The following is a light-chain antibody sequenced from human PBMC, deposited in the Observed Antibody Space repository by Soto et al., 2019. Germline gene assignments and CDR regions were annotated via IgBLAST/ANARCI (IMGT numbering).Light chain of an antibody. CDR1: QSVGSN. CDR2: GAS. Sequence: EIVMTRSPATLSVSPGERGTLSCRASQSVGSNLAWYQQKPGQAPRLLIYGASTRATGIPARFTASGSGTEFTLTISSLQSEDFAVFYCQQYDNWPRTFGQGTKLEIK. CDR3: QQYDNWPRT. V-gene: IGKV3-15*01. J-gene: IGKJ2*01.